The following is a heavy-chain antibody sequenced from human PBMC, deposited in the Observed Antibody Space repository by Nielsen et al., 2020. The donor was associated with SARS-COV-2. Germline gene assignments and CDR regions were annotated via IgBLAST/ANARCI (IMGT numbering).Heavy chain of an antibody. CDR2: ISWNSGSI. V-gene: IGHV3-9*01. CDR1: GFTLDDYA. Sequence: SLKISCAASGFTLDDYAMHWVRQAPGKGLEWVSGISWNSGSIGYADSVKGRFTISRDNAKNSLYLQMNSLRAEDTALYYCANLPQDGYNNDYWGQGTLVTVSS. J-gene: IGHJ4*02. CDR3: ANLPQDGYNNDY. D-gene: IGHD5-24*01.